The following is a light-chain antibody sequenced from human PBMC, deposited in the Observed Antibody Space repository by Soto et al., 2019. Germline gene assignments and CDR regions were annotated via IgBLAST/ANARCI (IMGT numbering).Light chain of an antibody. Sequence: DIQRTQSPSSLSASVGDRVTITCRASQTISTYLNWYQQKPGKAPRLLIYDASSLLSGVPSRFSGSGSGTDFTLTIASLQPEDFSTYYCQQSDSTPYTFGQGTKVDIK. CDR3: QQSDSTPYT. J-gene: IGKJ2*01. V-gene: IGKV1-39*01. CDR1: QTISTY. CDR2: DAS.